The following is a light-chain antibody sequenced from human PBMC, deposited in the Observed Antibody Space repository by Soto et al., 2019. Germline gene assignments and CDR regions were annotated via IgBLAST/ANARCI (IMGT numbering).Light chain of an antibody. Sequence: QSALTQPPSASGSPGKSVTISCTGTKSDIGVYDFVSWYQHHPCKAPRLIIYEVVQRPSGVPDRFSGSKSGNTASLTDSGLQAADEADYFCKSYAGSNTYVFGSGTNLTVL. CDR3: KSYAGSNTYV. V-gene: IGLV2-8*01. CDR1: KSDIGVYDF. J-gene: IGLJ1*01. CDR2: EVV.